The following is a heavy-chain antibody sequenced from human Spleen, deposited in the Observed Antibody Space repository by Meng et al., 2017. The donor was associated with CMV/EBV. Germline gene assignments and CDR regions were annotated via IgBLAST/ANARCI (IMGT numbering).Heavy chain of an antibody. J-gene: IGHJ4*02. Sequence: GGSLRLSCAASGFTFSSYWMHWVRQAPGKGLVWVSRIKSDGSSASYADSVKGRFTISRDNAKNTLYLQMNSLRAEDTAVYYCARSRGSYYDILTGYLYGTYFDYWGQGTLVTVSS. CDR3: ARSRGSYYDILTGYLYGTYFDY. V-gene: IGHV3-74*01. CDR1: GFTFSSYW. CDR2: IKSDGSSA. D-gene: IGHD3-9*01.